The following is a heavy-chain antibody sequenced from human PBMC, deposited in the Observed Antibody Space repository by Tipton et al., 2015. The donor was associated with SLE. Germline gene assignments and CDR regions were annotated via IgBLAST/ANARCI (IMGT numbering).Heavy chain of an antibody. J-gene: IGHJ2*01. Sequence: SLRLSCAASGFTFSSYWMSWVRQAPGKGLEWVANIKQDGSEKYYVDSVKGRFTISRDNAKNSLYLQVNSLRAEDTAVYYCASPPYYGSGSYRPSCYGDLWGRGALDTFSP. CDR3: ASPPYYGSGSYRPSCYGDL. V-gene: IGHV3-7*01. D-gene: IGHD3-10*01. CDR2: IKQDGSEK. CDR1: GFTFSSYW.